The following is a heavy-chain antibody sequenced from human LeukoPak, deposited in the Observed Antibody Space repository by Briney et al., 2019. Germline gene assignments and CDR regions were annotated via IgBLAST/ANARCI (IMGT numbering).Heavy chain of an antibody. CDR2: IIPIFGTS. V-gene: IGHV1-69*13. Sequence: SVKVSCKASGGTFTSYAISWVRPAPGQGLEWMGGIIPIFGTSNYAQKFQGRVTITADESTSTAYMELSSLRSEDTAVYYCARTSSRFLEWFGAFDIWGQGTMVTVSS. D-gene: IGHD3-3*01. J-gene: IGHJ3*02. CDR3: ARTSSRFLEWFGAFDI. CDR1: GGTFTSYA.